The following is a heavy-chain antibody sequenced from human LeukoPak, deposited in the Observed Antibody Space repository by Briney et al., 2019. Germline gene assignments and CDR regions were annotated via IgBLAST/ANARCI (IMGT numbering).Heavy chain of an antibody. CDR3: ARYDSMYGMDV. CDR2: MYYSGSP. CDR1: GGSISNYY. V-gene: IGHV4-59*08. J-gene: IGHJ6*02. D-gene: IGHD3-3*01. Sequence: SETLSLTCTVSGGSISNYYWSWIRQPPGKALEWIGYMYYSGSPIYNPSLKSRVTISVDTSKNQFSLKLTSVTAADSAVYCCARYDSMYGMDVWGQGTTVTVSS.